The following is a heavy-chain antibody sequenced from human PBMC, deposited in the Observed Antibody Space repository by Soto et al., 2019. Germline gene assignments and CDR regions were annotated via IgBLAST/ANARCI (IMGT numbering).Heavy chain of an antibody. CDR3: AEGGFWGVFPRTRVYYGTDV. CDR1: GYSFTSYW. CDR2: IYPGDSDT. V-gene: IGHV5-51*01. J-gene: IGHJ6*02. Sequence: GESLKISCKGSGYSFTSYWIGWVRQMPGKGLEWMGIIYPGDSDTRYSPSFQGQVTISADKSISTAYLQWSSLKASDTAMYYCAEGGFWGVFPRTRVYYGTDVGGHGTTVTFSS. D-gene: IGHD3-3*01.